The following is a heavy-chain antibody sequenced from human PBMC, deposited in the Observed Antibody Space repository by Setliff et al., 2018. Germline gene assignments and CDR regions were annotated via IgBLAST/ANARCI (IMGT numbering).Heavy chain of an antibody. V-gene: IGHV4-4*07. J-gene: IGHJ6*03. CDR3: ARTSRDGATYMDV. CDR2: ICRGSNT. Sequence: SETLSLTCTVSGGSISNYYWSWIRQPAGKGLEWIGRICSSENTIGRICRGSNTHYNPSLQSRVTMSLDTSTNQFSLRLSSVTAADTAVYYCARTSRDGATYMDVWGKGTTVTVSS. CDR1: GGSISNYY. D-gene: IGHD3-10*01.